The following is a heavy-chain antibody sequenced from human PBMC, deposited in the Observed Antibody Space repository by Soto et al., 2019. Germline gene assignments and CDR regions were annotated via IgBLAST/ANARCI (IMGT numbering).Heavy chain of an antibody. CDR3: ARQGVGSSWSAVDY. J-gene: IGHJ4*02. CDR1: GYSFTSYW. CDR2: IDPSDSYT. D-gene: IGHD6-13*01. Sequence: PGESLKISCKGSGYSFTSYWISWVRQMPGKGLDWMGRIDPSDSYTNYSPSFQGHVTISADKSISTAYLQWSSLKASDTAMYYCARQGVGSSWSAVDYWGQGTLVTVSS. V-gene: IGHV5-10-1*01.